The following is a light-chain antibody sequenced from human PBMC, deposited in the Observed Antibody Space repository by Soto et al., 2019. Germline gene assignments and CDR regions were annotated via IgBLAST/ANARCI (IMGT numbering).Light chain of an antibody. J-gene: IGKJ1*01. CDR3: QRRSNLPVR. CDR1: QSISSY. V-gene: IGKV3-11*01. CDR2: DAS. Sequence: EIVLTQSPATLSLSPGERATLSCRASQSISSYLAWYQQRPGQAPRLLIYDASNRATGIPARFSGSWSGTDFTLTMRSLEPEDFAVYYCQRRSNLPVRFGRGTKVEI.